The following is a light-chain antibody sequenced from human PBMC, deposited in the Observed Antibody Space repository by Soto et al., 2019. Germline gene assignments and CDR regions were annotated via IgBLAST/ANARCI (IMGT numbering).Light chain of an antibody. CDR1: QTVWSSY. CDR2: GAS. V-gene: IGKV3-20*01. J-gene: IGKJ2*02. Sequence: EIVLTQSPGILSLSLGERATLSCRASQTVWSSYLAWFQYKPGQAPRLLIYGASRRATGIPDRFTGSGSGTDFTLTISRLEPEDFAVYYCHQYADSRTFGQGTKLEIK. CDR3: HQYADSRT.